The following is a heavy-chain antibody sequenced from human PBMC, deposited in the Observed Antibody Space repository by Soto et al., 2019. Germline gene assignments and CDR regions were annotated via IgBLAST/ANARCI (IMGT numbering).Heavy chain of an antibody. V-gene: IGHV3-15*01. CDR3: TRVNWGKVGS. D-gene: IGHD3-16*01. CDR1: GFTLSNAW. CDR2: IKSKTDGGTT. Sequence: EVQLVESGGGLVEPGGSLRLSCAASGFTLSNAWMSWVRQAPGKGLEWVGRIKSKTDGGTTEYAAPVRGRLTITRDDSKNTLDLQMRKLKTEDTAMGYGTRVNWGKVGSWGQGTVATVSS. J-gene: IGHJ4*02.